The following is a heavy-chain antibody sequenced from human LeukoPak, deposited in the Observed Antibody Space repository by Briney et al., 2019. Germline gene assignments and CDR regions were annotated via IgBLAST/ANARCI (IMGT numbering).Heavy chain of an antibody. CDR2: ISGGSSFT. D-gene: IGHD6-19*01. CDR3: ARDLGYSSGPNY. Sequence: GGSLRLSCAASGFTFSSYTMNWVRQAPGKGLEWVSYISGGSSFTYYVDSVKGRFTISRDNAKNSLYLQMNSLRAEDTAVYYCARDLGYSSGPNYWGQGTRVTVSS. V-gene: IGHV3-21*01. CDR1: GFTFSSYT. J-gene: IGHJ4*02.